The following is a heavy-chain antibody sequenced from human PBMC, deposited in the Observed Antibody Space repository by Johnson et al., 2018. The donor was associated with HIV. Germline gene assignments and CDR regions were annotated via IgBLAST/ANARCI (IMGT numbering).Heavy chain of an antibody. J-gene: IGHJ3*02. CDR3: AERFYDSSGAGFDI. CDR2: ISSSGSTL. D-gene: IGHD3-22*01. V-gene: IGHV3-11*04. Sequence: QMQLVESGGGVVQPGSSLRLSCAASGFTFSDYYMSWIRQAPGKGLEWVSYISSSGSTLYYADSVKGRFTISRDNSKHTLYLQMGSLRAEDMAVYYCAERFYDSSGAGFDIWGQGTMVTVSS. CDR1: GFTFSDYY.